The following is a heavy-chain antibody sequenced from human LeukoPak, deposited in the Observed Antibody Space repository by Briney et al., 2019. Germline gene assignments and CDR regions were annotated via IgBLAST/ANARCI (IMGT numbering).Heavy chain of an antibody. D-gene: IGHD3-16*01. CDR1: GFTFSTYA. V-gene: IGHV3-23*01. CDR2: ISGTGGST. J-gene: IGHJ4*02. CDR3: AQDGASIRFDN. Sequence: PGGSLRLSCAASGFTFSTYAMTWVRQAPGKGLEWVSLISGTGGSTYYADSVKGRFIISRDNPKNTLYLQMNSLRAEDTAVYYCAQDGASIRFDNWGQGTLVTVSS.